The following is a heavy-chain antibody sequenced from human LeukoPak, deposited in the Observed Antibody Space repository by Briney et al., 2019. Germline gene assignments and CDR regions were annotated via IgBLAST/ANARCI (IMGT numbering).Heavy chain of an antibody. CDR1: GGSISSGDFP. CDR2: IFHTGHT. Sequence: PSETLSLTCAVSGGSISSGDFPWRWIRQPPGKGLEWIGYIFHTGHTSYNPSLKSRVTISVDMSKNHLSLRLTSVTAADTAVYYCARGFYGAGSHFDYWGQGTLVTVSS. J-gene: IGHJ4*02. D-gene: IGHD3-10*01. CDR3: ARGFYGAGSHFDY. V-gene: IGHV4-30-2*01.